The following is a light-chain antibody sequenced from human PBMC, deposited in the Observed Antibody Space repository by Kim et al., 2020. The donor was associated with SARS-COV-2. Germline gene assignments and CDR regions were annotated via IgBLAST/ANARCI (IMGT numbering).Light chain of an antibody. CDR1: SGNVASNY. CDR3: QSYDDSNRWV. Sequence: KPVTISCTGSSGNVASNYVQWYQQRTDSAHTTVIYEDNERPSGVPDRFSGSIDSSSNSASLTISGLKTEDEADYYCQSYDDSNRWVFGGGTQLTVL. J-gene: IGLJ3*02. CDR2: EDN. V-gene: IGLV6-57*02.